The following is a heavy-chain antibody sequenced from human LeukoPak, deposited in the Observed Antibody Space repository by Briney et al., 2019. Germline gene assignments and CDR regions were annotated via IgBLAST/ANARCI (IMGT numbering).Heavy chain of an antibody. V-gene: IGHV4-59*01. Sequence: PSETLSLTCTVSGGSISGYYWSWIRQSPGKGLEWIGQIYYSGSTNYNSSLKSRVTISVDTSKNQFSLKLTSVTAADTAVYYCARTTEGGYTYGYFYYYYMDVWGKGTTVTISS. D-gene: IGHD5-18*01. CDR3: ARTTEGGYTYGYFYYYYMDV. CDR2: IYYSGST. CDR1: GGSISGYY. J-gene: IGHJ6*03.